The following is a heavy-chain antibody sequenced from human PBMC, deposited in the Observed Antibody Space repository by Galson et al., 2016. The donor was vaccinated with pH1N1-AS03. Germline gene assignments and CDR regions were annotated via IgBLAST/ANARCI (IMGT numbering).Heavy chain of an antibody. CDR1: GDSVSSHTAA. CDR3: ARDHLGAGPAFDY. V-gene: IGHV6-1*01. Sequence: CAISGDSVSSHTAAWNWIRQSPSRGLEWLGRTYYRSQWSHWYNDYPPFVRGRIIINPDTSKNQFSLQPNSVTPEDTAIYYCARDHLGAGPAFDYWGQGILVTVTS. CDR2: TYYRSQWSHWYN. J-gene: IGHJ4*02. D-gene: IGHD1-26*01.